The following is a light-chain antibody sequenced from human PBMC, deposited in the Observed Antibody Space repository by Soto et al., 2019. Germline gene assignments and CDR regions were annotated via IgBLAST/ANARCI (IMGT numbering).Light chain of an antibody. J-gene: IGLJ3*02. CDR2: EDN. CDR3: QSYDNNNHWV. CDR1: SGSIANNY. Sequence: NFMLTQPHSVSGSPGKTVTMSCTRSSGSIANNYVQWYQQRPGSSPTTVINEDNQRHSGVPDRFSGSIYSSTHSASPTISVLTAEDEADYYCQSYDNNNHWVFGGGTQLTVL. V-gene: IGLV6-57*01.